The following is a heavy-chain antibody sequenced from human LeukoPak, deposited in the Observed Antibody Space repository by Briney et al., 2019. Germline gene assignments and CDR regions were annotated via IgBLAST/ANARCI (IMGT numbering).Heavy chain of an antibody. CDR2: INIGGTST. CDR3: ATDGAGFDT. Sequence: GGSLRLSWAAPGFTFNDYYMSWIRQAPGKGLEWLSYINIGGTSTHYADSVKGRFAISRDNAKKSLYLEMNNLRAEDTAVYYCATDGAGFDTWGQGVLVTVSS. J-gene: IGHJ5*02. V-gene: IGHV3-11*01. CDR1: GFTFNDYY.